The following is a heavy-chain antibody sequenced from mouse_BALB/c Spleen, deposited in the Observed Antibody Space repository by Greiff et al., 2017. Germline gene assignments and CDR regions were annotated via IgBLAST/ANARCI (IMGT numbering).Heavy chain of an antibody. Sequence: EVKLVESGPGLVKPSQSLSLTCSVTGYSITSGYYWNWIRQFPGNKLEWMGYISYDGSNNYNPSLKNRISITRDTSKNQFFLKLNSVTTEDTATYYCARVGACYGNYVDYWGQGTTLTVSS. D-gene: IGHD2-10*01. J-gene: IGHJ2*01. CDR2: ISYDGSN. CDR1: GYSITSGYY. V-gene: IGHV3-6*02. CDR3: ARVGACYGNYVDY.